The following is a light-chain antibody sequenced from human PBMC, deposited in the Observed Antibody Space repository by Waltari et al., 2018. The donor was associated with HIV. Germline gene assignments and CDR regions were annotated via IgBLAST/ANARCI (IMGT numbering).Light chain of an antibody. CDR1: QSITVN. Sequence: EIVMTQSPATLSVSPGQRVTLSCRASQSITVNLAWYQPKPGQALRLLIHGASARATGVPARFSGSGSGTEFTLTISDPQAEDFAIYCCQQYNNWPPTFGHGTKVEI. CDR3: QQYNNWPPT. J-gene: IGKJ1*01. V-gene: IGKV3-15*01. CDR2: GAS.